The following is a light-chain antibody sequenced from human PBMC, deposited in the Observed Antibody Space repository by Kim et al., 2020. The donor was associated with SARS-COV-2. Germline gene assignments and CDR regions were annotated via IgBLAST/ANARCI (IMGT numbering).Light chain of an antibody. CDR3: QAWDSSTQEL. Sequence: PGTSASSTMSGDKLVKKHACWYPQKPGQSPVLVIYQKTQRPSGIPERFSGANSGNTATLTISETQTLDEAVYYCQAWDSSTQELFGGGTQLTVL. CDR2: QKT. CDR1: KLVKKH. J-gene: IGLJ2*01. V-gene: IGLV3-1*01.